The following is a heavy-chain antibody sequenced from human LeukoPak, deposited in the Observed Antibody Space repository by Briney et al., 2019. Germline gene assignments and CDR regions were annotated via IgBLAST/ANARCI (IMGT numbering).Heavy chain of an antibody. D-gene: IGHD6-6*01. CDR3: ARERVENQQLVGGNY. V-gene: IGHV3-66*01. CDR2: IYSGGST. J-gene: IGHJ4*02. Sequence: GGSLRLSCAASGLTVSSNYMSWVRQAPGKGLEWVSVIYSGGSTYYADSVKGRFTISRDNSKNTLYLQMNSLRPEDTAVYYCARERVENQQLVGGNYWGQGTLVTVSS. CDR1: GLTVSSNY.